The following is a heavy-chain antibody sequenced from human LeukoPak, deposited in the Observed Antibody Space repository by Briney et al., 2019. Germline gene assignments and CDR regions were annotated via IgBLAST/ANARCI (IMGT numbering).Heavy chain of an antibody. CDR2: IYYSGST. D-gene: IGHD1-14*01. CDR3: ASLNHDRRDVYFDY. CDR1: GGSISSSSYY. Sequence: SETLSLTCTVSGGSISSSSYYWGWIRQPPGKGLEWIGSIYYSGSTYYNPSLKSRVTISVDTSKNQFSLKLSSVTAADTAVYYCASLNHDRRDVYFDYWGQGTLVTVSS. V-gene: IGHV4-39*01. J-gene: IGHJ4*02.